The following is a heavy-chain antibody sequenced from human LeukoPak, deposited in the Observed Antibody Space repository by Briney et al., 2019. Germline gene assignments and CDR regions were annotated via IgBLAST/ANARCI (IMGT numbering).Heavy chain of an antibody. D-gene: IGHD6-13*01. J-gene: IGHJ4*02. CDR2: IKQDGSDK. CDR3: ARGYGSWYWRGGFDY. CDR1: GFTFSSYW. V-gene: IGHV3-7*01. Sequence: GGSLRLSCAASGFTFSSYWMSWVRQAPGKGLERVANIKQDGSDKYYVDSVKGRFTISRDNAKNSLYLQMNSLRAEDTAVYYCARGYGSWYWRGGFDYWGQGTLVTVSS.